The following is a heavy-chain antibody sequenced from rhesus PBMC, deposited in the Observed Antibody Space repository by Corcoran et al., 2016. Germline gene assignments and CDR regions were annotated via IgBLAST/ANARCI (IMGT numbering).Heavy chain of an antibody. CDR2: IKSGWDST. CDR3: AGYSLDV. D-gene: IGHD3-34*01. CDR1: GFTFRSYW. V-gene: IGHV3S42*01. Sequence: EVKMVESGGGLAKPGGSLRLSCAASGFTFRSYWMSWVRQTPGTGRGWISAIKSGWDSTFCSDSVKGRFTISRDNSKNTLSLQMNSLRAEDTAVYYCAGYSLDVWGRGVLVTVSS. J-gene: IGHJ5-2*02.